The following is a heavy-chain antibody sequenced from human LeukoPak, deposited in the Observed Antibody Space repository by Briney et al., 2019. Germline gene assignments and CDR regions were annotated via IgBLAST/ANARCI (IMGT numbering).Heavy chain of an antibody. Sequence: PGGSLRLSCEVSGFTFSRYWMHWVRQAPGKGLVWVSLINSDGTGTTYADSVRGRVTISRDNAKNTLYLQMNSLGADDTAVYYCARAGYCSGGSCYFDYWGQGTQVIVSS. J-gene: IGHJ4*02. CDR2: INSDGTGT. V-gene: IGHV3-74*01. D-gene: IGHD2-15*01. CDR1: GFTFSRYW. CDR3: ARAGYCSGGSCYFDY.